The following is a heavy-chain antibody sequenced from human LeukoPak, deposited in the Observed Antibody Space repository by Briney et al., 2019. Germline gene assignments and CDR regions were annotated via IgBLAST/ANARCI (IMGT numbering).Heavy chain of an antibody. CDR2: ISYNGDRT. CDR3: GAGDYYASGFF. V-gene: IGHV3-64D*08. D-gene: IGHD3-10*01. CDR1: GFNSRTYD. J-gene: IGHJ4*02. Sequence: GGSLSLSCSASGFNSRTYDMHWVRQAPGKGLEYVSAISYNGDRTYYADSVKARITIFRDDSKNTLYLQMSSLTAEDTAVYYCGAGDYYASGFFWGQGTLVTVSS.